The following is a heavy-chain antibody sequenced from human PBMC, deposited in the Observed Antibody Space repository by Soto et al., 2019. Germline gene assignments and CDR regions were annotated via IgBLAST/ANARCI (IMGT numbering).Heavy chain of an antibody. CDR1: GFTFSSYS. Sequence: EVQLVESGGGLVKPGGSLRLSCAASGFTFSSYSMNWVRQAPGKGLEWVSSISSSSSYKYYADSVKGRFTISRDNAKNSLYLQMNSMRAEDTAVYYWTRVRRIWSAYYYYMDVWGKGTTVTVSS. J-gene: IGHJ6*03. CDR3: TRVRRIWSAYYYYMDV. V-gene: IGHV3-21*01. D-gene: IGHD3-3*01. CDR2: ISSSSSYK.